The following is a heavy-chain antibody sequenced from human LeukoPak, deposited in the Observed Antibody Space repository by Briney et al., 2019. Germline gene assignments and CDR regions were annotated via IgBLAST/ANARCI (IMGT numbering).Heavy chain of an antibody. CDR1: GYTFTSYE. D-gene: IGHD3-10*01. V-gene: IGHV1-8*01. Sequence: ASVKVSCMPSGYTFTSYEINWVPQATGQGLEWVGWMNPNRGNTGYAQKIQGRVTMTRNTSISTAYIELSSLRSEDTAVYYCARGFSMVRGVIVGYWGQGALVTVSS. CDR2: MNPNRGNT. CDR3: ARGFSMVRGVIVGY. J-gene: IGHJ4*02.